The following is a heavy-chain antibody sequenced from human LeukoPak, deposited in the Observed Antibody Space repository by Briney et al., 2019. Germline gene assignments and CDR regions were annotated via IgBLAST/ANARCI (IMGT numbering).Heavy chain of an antibody. Sequence: VASVKVSCKASGYTFTNYGVSWVRQAPGQGLEWMGWISAYNGNTNSAQKLQGRVTMTTDTSTSTAYMELRSLRSEDTAVYYCARDLDVLRFLEWLSHPRPVYYYYYYGMDVWGQGTTVTVSS. CDR1: GYTFTNYG. CDR2: ISAYNGNT. D-gene: IGHD3-3*01. CDR3: ARDLDVLRFLEWLSHPRPVYYYYYYGMDV. J-gene: IGHJ6*02. V-gene: IGHV1-18*01.